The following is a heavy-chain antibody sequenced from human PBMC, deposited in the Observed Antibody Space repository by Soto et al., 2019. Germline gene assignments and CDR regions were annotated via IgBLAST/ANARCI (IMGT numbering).Heavy chain of an antibody. CDR2: INHSGST. D-gene: IGHD4-4*01. CDR1: GGSFSGYY. CDR3: ERGHNLYTYYYYGMDV. Sequence: PSETLSLTCAVYGGSFSGYYWSWIRQPPGKGLEWIGEINHSGSTNYNPSLKSRVTISVDTSKNQFSLKLSSVTAADTAVYYCERGHNLYTYYYYGMDVWGQGTTVTVSS. J-gene: IGHJ6*02. V-gene: IGHV4-34*01.